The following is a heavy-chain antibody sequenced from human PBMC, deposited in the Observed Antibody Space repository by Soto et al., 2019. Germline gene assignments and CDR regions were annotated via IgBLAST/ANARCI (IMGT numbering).Heavy chain of an antibody. CDR2: IYNSGST. CDR3: GRGAYSYFMDV. J-gene: IGHJ6*03. Sequence: PSETLSLTCTVSGGSISSYYWSWIRQPPGKGLEWIGYIYNSGSTNYNPSLKSRVTISADTSRNQFSLKLSSVTAADTAVYYCGRGAYSYFMDVWGKGTTVTVSS. CDR1: GGSISSYY. V-gene: IGHV4-59*01.